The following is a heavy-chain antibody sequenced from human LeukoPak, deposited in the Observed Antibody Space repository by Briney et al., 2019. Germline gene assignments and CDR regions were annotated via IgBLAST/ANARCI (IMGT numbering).Heavy chain of an antibody. CDR1: GFTFSSHG. CDR2: IWYDRSNK. V-gene: IGHV3-33*01. Sequence: GGSLRLSCAASGFTFSSHGMHWVRQAPGKGLEWVAVIWYDRSNKFYVDSVKGRFTISRDNSKNTLYLQMNSLRDEDSAVYYCARDRVADMVTFGGSFDYWGQGTLVTVSS. CDR3: ARDRVADMVTFGGSFDY. J-gene: IGHJ4*02. D-gene: IGHD3-16*01.